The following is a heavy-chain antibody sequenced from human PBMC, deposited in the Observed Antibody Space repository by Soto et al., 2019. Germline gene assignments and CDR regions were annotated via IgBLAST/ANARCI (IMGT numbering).Heavy chain of an antibody. J-gene: IGHJ6*02. CDR1: GGTFSSYA. Sequence: QVQLVQSGAEVKKPGSSLKVSCKASGGTFSSYAISWFRQAPGQGLEGWGGSTPTFGTANYAQKFQGRVTITADESTSTAYMELSSLRSEDTAVYYCARDPGYCSSTSCYPSYYYGMDVWGQGTTVTVSS. CDR3: ARDPGYCSSTSCYPSYYYGMDV. D-gene: IGHD2-2*01. V-gene: IGHV1-69*01. CDR2: STPTFGTA.